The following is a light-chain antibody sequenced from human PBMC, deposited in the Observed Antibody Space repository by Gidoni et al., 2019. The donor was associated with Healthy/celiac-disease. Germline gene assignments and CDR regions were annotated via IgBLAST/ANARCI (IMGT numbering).Light chain of an antibody. Sequence: DIQMTQSPSSLSASVGDRVTITCRASQSISSYLNWYQQKPGKAPKLLIYAASSLQSGVPSRFSGSGSGTDFTLTISSLQPEDFATYYCQQSYSIPRSNTFGQGTKLEIK. CDR3: QQSYSIPRSNT. CDR1: QSISSY. J-gene: IGKJ2*01. CDR2: AAS. V-gene: IGKV1-39*01.